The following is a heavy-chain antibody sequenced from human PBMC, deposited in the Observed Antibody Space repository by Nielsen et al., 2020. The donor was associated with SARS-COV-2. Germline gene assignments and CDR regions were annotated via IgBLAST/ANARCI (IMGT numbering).Heavy chain of an antibody. J-gene: IGHJ6*02. CDR3: ARGRGVIVGATRYYYYGMDV. D-gene: IGHD1-26*01. CDR2: INHSGST. V-gene: IGHV4-34*01. Sequence: GSLRLSCAVYGGSFSGYYWSWIRQPPGKGLEWIGEINHSGSTNYNPSLKSRVTISVDTSKNQFSLKLSSVTAADTAVYYCARGRGVIVGATRYYYYGMDVWGQGTTVTVSS. CDR1: GGSFSGYY.